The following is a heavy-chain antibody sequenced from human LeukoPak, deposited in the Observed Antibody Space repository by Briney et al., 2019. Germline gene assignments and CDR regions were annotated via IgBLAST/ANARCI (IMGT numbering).Heavy chain of an antibody. Sequence: GGSLRLSCAASGFTFSSYSMNWVRQAPGKGLEWVSSISSSRSYIYYADSVKGRFTISRDNAKNSLYLQMNSLRAEDTAVYYCARDLCSGGSCYLDYWGQGTLITVSS. CDR1: GFTFSSYS. CDR2: ISSSRSYI. CDR3: ARDLCSGGSCYLDY. J-gene: IGHJ4*02. D-gene: IGHD2-15*01. V-gene: IGHV3-21*01.